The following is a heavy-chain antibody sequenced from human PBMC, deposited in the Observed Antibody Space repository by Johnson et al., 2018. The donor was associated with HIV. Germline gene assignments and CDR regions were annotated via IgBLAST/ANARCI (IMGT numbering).Heavy chain of an antibody. Sequence: VQLVESGGGLVQPGGSLRLSCAASGFTFSSYWMSWVRQAPGKGLEWVSYISRSGSTIYYVDSVKGRFTISRDNAKNSLYLQMNSLRAEDTAVYYCARGSFCSSTSCYSWRSGSYSVAFDIWGQGTMVTVSS. D-gene: IGHD2-2*01. CDR1: GFTFSSYW. V-gene: IGHV3-48*04. J-gene: IGHJ3*02. CDR3: ARGSFCSSTSCYSWRSGSYSVAFDI. CDR2: ISRSGSTI.